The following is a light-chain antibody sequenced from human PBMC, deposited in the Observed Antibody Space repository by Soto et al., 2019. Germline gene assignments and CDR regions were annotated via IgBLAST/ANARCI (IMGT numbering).Light chain of an antibody. J-gene: IGKJ5*01. CDR2: GAS. Sequence: EIVLTQSPGTLSLSPGERATLSCSASQSVSSNLAWYQQKPGQAPRLLIYGASTRATGFPARFSGSGSGTEFTLTISSLQSEDFAVYYCQHCNNWPITFGQGTRLEI. CDR3: QHCNNWPIT. CDR1: QSVSSN. V-gene: IGKV3-15*01.